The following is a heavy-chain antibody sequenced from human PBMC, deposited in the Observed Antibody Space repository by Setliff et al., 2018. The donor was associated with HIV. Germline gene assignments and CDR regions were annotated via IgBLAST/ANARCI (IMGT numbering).Heavy chain of an antibody. CDR2: IKSRTDGETE. Sequence: GSLRLSCAASGFTFTNAWMSRVRQAPGKGLEWVGRIKSRTDGETEDYAAPVKGRFTISRDDSRSTLYLQMNSLITEDTALYYCTTAVAQNWYGSGNENYWGQGTLVTVSS. J-gene: IGHJ4*02. D-gene: IGHD3-10*01. CDR3: TTAVAQNWYGSGNENY. CDR1: GFTFTNAW. V-gene: IGHV3-15*01.